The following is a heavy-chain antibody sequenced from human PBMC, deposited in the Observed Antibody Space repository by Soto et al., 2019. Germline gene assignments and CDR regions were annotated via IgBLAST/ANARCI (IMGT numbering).Heavy chain of an antibody. CDR1: GGSISSSSYY. CDR2: IYYSGST. D-gene: IGHD3-22*01. J-gene: IGHJ4*02. Sequence: SETLSLTCTVSGGSISSSSYYWGWIRQPPGKGLEWIGSIYYSGSTYYNPSPKSRVTISVDTSKNQFSLKLSSVTAADTAVYFARLVYDNSGFRPGWGQGTLVTVSS. CDR3: ARLVYDNSGFRPG. V-gene: IGHV4-39*01.